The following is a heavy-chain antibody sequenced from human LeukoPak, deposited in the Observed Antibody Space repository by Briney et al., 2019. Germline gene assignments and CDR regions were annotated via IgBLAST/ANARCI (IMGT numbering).Heavy chain of an antibody. J-gene: IGHJ6*02. CDR2: IYHSGST. D-gene: IGHD3-9*01. CDR1: GGSISSSNW. CDR3: ARVILSWGLTGYSSYGMDV. V-gene: IGHV4-4*02. Sequence: PSGTLSLTCAVSGGSISSSNWWSWVRQPPGKGLEWIGEIYHSGSTNYNPSLKSRVTISVDKSKNQFSLKLSSVTAADTAVYYCARVILSWGLTGYSSYGMDVWGQGTTVTVSS.